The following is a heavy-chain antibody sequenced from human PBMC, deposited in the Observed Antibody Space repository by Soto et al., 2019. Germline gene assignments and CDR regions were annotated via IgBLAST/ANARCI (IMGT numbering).Heavy chain of an antibody. CDR2: IYYSGST. Sequence: SETLSLTCTVSGGSISSGDYYWSWIRHPPGKGLEWIGYIYYSGSTYYNPSLKSRVTISVETSKNQFSLKLSSVTAADTAVYYCARDKGVVTAAGGWFDPWGQGTLVTV. CDR1: GGSISSGDYY. D-gene: IGHD2-2*01. J-gene: IGHJ5*02. V-gene: IGHV4-30-4*01. CDR3: ARDKGVVTAAGGWFDP.